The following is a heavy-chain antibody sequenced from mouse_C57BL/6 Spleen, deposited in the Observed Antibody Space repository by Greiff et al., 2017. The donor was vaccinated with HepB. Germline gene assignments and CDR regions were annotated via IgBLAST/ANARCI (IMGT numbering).Heavy chain of an antibody. CDR1: GYTFTDYN. CDR2: INPNNGGT. V-gene: IGHV1-18*01. Sequence: VQLQQSGPELVKPGALVKIPCKASGYTFTDYNMDWVKQSHGKSLEWIGDINPNNGGTIYNQKFKGKATLTVDKSSSTAYMELRSLTSEDTAVYYCARGGNWAWFAYWGQGTLVTVSA. D-gene: IGHD4-1*01. J-gene: IGHJ3*01. CDR3: ARGGNWAWFAY.